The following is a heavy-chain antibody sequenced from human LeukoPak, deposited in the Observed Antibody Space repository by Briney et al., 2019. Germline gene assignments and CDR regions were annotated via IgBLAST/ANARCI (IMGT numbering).Heavy chain of an antibody. D-gene: IGHD3-22*01. CDR1: GFTFDDYA. J-gene: IGHJ4*02. V-gene: IGHV3-9*01. CDR2: FSWNSGEI. CDR3: AKGKSYYYDSSGPDY. Sequence: GGSLRLSCAASGFTFDDYAMHWVRQAPGKGLEWVSGFSWNSGEIGYADSVKGRFTISRDNAKNSLNLQMNSLRAEDTALYYCAKGKSYYYDSSGPDYWGQGTLVTVSS.